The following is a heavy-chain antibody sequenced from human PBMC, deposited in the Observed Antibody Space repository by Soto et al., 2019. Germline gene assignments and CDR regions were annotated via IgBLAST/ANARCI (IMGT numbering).Heavy chain of an antibody. CDR1: GYTFTSYD. D-gene: IGHD3-16*01. V-gene: IGHV1-8*01. CDR2: MNPDSGNT. J-gene: IGHJ6*02. CDR3: ARGFGMATIWWSGAGYYYYGMDV. Sequence: ASVKVSCKASGYTFTSYDINWVRQATGQGPEWMGWMNPDSGNTGYVQKFQGRVTMTRNTAISTAYMELSSLRSEDTAVYYCARGFGMATIWWSGAGYYYYGMDVWDQGTTVTVSS.